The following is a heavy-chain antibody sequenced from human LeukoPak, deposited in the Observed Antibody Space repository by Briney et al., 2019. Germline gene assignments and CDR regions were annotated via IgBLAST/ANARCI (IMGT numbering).Heavy chain of an antibody. J-gene: IGHJ4*02. D-gene: IGHD3-22*01. CDR2: IYWNDDK. V-gene: IGHV2-5*01. CDR3: ARQILRDPWARYYYDSSGYYSWLDY. Sequence: SGPTLVNPTQTLTLTCTFSGFSLSTSGVGVGWIRQPPGKALEWLSLIYWNDDKRYSPSLKSRLTINKDTSKNQVVLTMTNMDPVDTATYYCARQILRDPWARYYYDSSGYYSWLDYWGQGTLVTVSS. CDR1: GFSLSTSGVG.